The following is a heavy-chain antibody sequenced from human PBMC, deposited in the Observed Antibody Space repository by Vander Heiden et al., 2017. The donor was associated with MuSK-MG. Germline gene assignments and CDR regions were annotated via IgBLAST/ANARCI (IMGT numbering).Heavy chain of an antibody. J-gene: IGHJ3*02. CDR3: AGERFLVAFDI. D-gene: IGHD3-3*01. V-gene: IGHV3-48*03. CDR1: GFTFSSYE. Sequence: EVQLVESGGGLVQPGGSLRLSCAASGFTFSSYEMNWVRQAPGKGLEWVSYISSSGSTIYYADSVKGRFTISRDNAKNSLYLQMNSLRAEDTAVYYCAGERFLVAFDIWGQVTMVTVSS. CDR2: ISSSGSTI.